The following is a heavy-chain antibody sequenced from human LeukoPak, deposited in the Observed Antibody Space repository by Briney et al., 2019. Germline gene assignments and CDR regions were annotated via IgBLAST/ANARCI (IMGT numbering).Heavy chain of an antibody. CDR1: GFTFSSYA. J-gene: IGHJ3*02. D-gene: IGHD3/OR15-3a*01. CDR3: AKSRSSGGLDVFDI. Sequence: PGGSLRLSCAASGFTFSSYAMHWVRQAPGKGLEWVAFIRYGGNNKYYADSVKDRFTISRDNSRNTLYLQMSSLRAEDTAVYYCAKSRSSGGLDVFDIWGQGTTVTVSS. V-gene: IGHV3-30*02. CDR2: IRYGGNNK.